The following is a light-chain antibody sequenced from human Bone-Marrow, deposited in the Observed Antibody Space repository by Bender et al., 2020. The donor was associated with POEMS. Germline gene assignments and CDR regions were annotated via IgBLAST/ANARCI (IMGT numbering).Light chain of an antibody. CDR2: DVS. V-gene: IGLV2-11*01. CDR3: AVWDDSLNGWV. J-gene: IGLJ3*02. Sequence: QSALTQPRSVSGSPGQSVTISCTGTSSDVGGYIYVSWYQRHPGRAPKLLIYDVSQRPSGVPDRFSGSKSGTSASLAISGLQSEDEADYYCAVWDDSLNGWVFGGGTKLTVL. CDR1: SSDVGGYIY.